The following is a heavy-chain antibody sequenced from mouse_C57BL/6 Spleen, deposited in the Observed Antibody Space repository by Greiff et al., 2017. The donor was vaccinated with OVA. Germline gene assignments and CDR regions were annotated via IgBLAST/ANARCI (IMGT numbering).Heavy chain of an antibody. CDR1: GYAFSSYW. CDR3: VRGVGYY. J-gene: IGHJ3*01. Sequence: VQLQQSGAELVKPGASVKMSCKASGYAFSSYWMHWVQQRPGKGLEWIGQIYPGDGDTKYNCNFKGKATLTADKSSSTAYMQLSSLASEDSTVYFCVRGVGYYWGKGTLVTVSA. CDR2: IYPGDGDT. D-gene: IGHD2-3*01. V-gene: IGHV1-80*01.